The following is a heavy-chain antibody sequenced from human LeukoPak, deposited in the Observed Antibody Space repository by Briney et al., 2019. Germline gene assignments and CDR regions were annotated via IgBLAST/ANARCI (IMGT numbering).Heavy chain of an antibody. Sequence: SETLSLTCTVSGGSISSSSYYWGWIRQPPGKGLEWIGSIYYSGSTYYNPSLKSRVTISVDTSKNQFSLKLSSVTAADTAVYYCARGSRIAAAGSWGQGTLVTVSS. CDR3: ARGSRIAAAGS. CDR1: GGSISSSSYY. V-gene: IGHV4-39*01. J-gene: IGHJ5*02. CDR2: IYYSGST. D-gene: IGHD6-13*01.